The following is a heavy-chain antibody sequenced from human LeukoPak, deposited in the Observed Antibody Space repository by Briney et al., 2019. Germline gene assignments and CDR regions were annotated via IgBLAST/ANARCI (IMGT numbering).Heavy chain of an antibody. D-gene: IGHD3-22*01. CDR3: ARAGIRKVTYYYDSSGYISFDY. V-gene: IGHV1-8*01. CDR2: MNPNSGNT. J-gene: IGHJ4*02. Sequence: ASVKVSCKASGYTFTSYDINWVRQATGQGLEWMGWMNPNSGNTGYAQKFQGRVTMTRNTSISTAYMELSSLRSEDTAVYYCARAGIRKVTYYYDSSGYISFDYWGQGTLVTVSS. CDR1: GYTFTSYD.